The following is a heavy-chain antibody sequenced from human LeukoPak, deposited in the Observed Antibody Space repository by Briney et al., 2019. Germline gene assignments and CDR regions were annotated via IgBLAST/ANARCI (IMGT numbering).Heavy chain of an antibody. CDR2: IIPILGIA. CDR3: ARVTYYYDSYGFGY. V-gene: IGHV1-69*04. J-gene: IGHJ4*02. D-gene: IGHD3-22*01. Sequence: ASVKVSCKASGGTFSSYAISWVRQAPGQGLEWKGRIIPILGIANYAQKFQGRVTITADKSTSTAYMELSSLRSEDTAVYYCARVTYYYDSYGFGYWGQGTLVTVSS. CDR1: GGTFSSYA.